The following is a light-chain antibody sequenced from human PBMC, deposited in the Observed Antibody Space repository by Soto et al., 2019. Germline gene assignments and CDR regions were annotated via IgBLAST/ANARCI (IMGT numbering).Light chain of an antibody. V-gene: IGKV1-39*01. J-gene: IGKJ2*01. CDR3: QQSYSTPPDT. Sequence: DIQMTQSPSSLSASVGDRVTITCRASQSISSYLTWYQQKPGKAPKLLIYAASSLQSGVPSRFSGSGSGTDVTLTISSLQPEDFATYYCQQSYSTPPDTFGQGTKLEIK. CDR1: QSISSY. CDR2: AAS.